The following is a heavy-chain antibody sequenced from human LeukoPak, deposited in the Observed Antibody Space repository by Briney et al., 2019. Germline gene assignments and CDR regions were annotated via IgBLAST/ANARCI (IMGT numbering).Heavy chain of an antibody. Sequence: GGSLRLSCAASGFTISNYGMSWVRQAPGKGLEWVSGISGSSGSTFYADSVQGRFTISRDNSRNTLYLQMNSLRAEDTAVYYCARSGLSRFGFWGQGTLVTVSS. CDR1: GFTISNYG. CDR2: ISGSSGST. J-gene: IGHJ4*02. CDR3: ARSGLSRFGF. D-gene: IGHD2/OR15-2a*01. V-gene: IGHV3-23*01.